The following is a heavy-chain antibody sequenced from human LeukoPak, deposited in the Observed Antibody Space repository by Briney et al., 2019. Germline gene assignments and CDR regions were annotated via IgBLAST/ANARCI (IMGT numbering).Heavy chain of an antibody. V-gene: IGHV1-24*01. CDR3: ARGPTPREWLLFFIGMDV. J-gene: IGHJ6*02. Sequence: ASVKVSCKVSGYTLTELPMHWVRQAPGKGLEWMGGFDPEDGETIYAQKFQGRVTMTKDTSTDTAYMELSSLRSEDTAVYYCARGPTPREWLLFFIGMDVWGQGTTVTVSS. CDR1: GYTLTELP. CDR2: FDPEDGET. D-gene: IGHD3-3*01.